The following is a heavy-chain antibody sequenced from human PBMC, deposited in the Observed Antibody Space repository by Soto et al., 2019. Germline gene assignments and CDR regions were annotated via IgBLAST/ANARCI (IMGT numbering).Heavy chain of an antibody. Sequence: TLSLTCTVSGGSISGSSYYWAWLRQSPGKGPEWIGSVFYTGFTSYNPSLESRVSVSVDTSKSQFSLKLSAVTAADTAVYYCATSQKGYNWNYFDHWGQGALVTVSS. J-gene: IGHJ4*02. V-gene: IGHV4-39*01. D-gene: IGHD1-20*01. CDR2: VFYTGFT. CDR3: ATSQKGYNWNYFDH. CDR1: GGSISGSSYY.